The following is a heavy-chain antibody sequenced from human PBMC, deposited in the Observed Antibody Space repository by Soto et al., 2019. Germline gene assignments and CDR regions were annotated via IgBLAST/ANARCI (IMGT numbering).Heavy chain of an antibody. CDR1: GFSFSTYG. V-gene: IGHV3-30*18. J-gene: IGHJ4*02. Sequence: GGSLRLSCAASGFSFSTYGMHWVRQAPGKGLEWVAFISNDGSNKYYADSVKGRFTISRDNSKNTLYLQMNSLRAEDTAVYYCAKCKSHYDFWSGLTQFCYFDYWGQGTLVTVSS. CDR2: ISNDGSNK. CDR3: AKCKSHYDFWSGLTQFCYFDY. D-gene: IGHD3-3*01.